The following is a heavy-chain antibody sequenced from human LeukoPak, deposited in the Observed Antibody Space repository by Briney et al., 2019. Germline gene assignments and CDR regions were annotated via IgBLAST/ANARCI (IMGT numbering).Heavy chain of an antibody. V-gene: IGHV3-30*18. D-gene: IGHD6-13*01. J-gene: IGHJ4*02. Sequence: GGSLRLSCAASGFTFSSYWMSWVRQAPGKGLEWVAVISYDGSNKYYADSVKGRFTISRDNSKNTLYLQMNSLRAEDTAVYYCAKDGSSSWTFDYWGQGTLVTVSS. CDR3: AKDGSSSWTFDY. CDR1: GFTFSSYW. CDR2: ISYDGSNK.